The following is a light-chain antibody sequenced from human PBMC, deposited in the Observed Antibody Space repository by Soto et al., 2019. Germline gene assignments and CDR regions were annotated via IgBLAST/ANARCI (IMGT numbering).Light chain of an antibody. CDR3: LQRSDGPLT. CDR2: DAS. J-gene: IGKJ4*01. CDR1: QKVXRC. Sequence: IGVSKSAAALSVSLGERAALSCRASQKVXRCLAWYQQKPGKAPRILXSDASNRARGIPARLSGSGSGTDFTLTISRLEPDDFAGYYCLQRSDGPLTFGGGTKVDI. V-gene: IGKV3-11*01.